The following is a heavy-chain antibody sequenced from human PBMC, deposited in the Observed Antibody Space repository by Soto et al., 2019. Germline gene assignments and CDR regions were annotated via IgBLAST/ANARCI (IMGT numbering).Heavy chain of an antibody. CDR3: ASFRYLQWIYVDF. D-gene: IGHD3-3*01. CDR2: ISSASSHT. Sequence: KPGGSLRLSCAASGFTFSHYYMAWIRQAPGKGLEWVAYISSASSHTNYADSVKGRFTISRDNAKNSLSLQMSSLRSDDTAVYYCASFRYLQWIYVDFWGQGTQVTVSS. CDR1: GFTFSHYY. J-gene: IGHJ4*02. V-gene: IGHV3-11*06.